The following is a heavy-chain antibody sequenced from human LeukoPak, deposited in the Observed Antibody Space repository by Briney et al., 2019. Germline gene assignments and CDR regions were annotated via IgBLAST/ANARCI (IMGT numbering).Heavy chain of an antibody. CDR2: IYYSGST. J-gene: IGHJ1*01. CDR3: ARQGDSTVTTLDEYFQH. V-gene: IGHV4-39*01. Sequence: PSETLSLTCTVSGGSISSSSYYWGWIRQPPGKGLEWIGSIYYSGSTYYNPSLKSRVTISVDTSKNQFSLKLSSVTAADTTVYYCARQGDSTVTTLDEYFQHWGQGTLVTVSS. CDR1: GGSISSSSYY. D-gene: IGHD4-17*01.